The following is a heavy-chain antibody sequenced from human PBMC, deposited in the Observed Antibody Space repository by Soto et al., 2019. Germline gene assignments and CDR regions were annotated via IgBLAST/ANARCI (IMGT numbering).Heavy chain of an antibody. CDR2: IISDGSSS. CDR3: ARRGTGSSSSLGY. V-gene: IGHV3-74*01. J-gene: IGHJ4*02. D-gene: IGHD6-6*01. Sequence: GGSLRLSCAASGFTFSSYWMHWVRQAPGKGLVWVSHIISDGSSSSYADSVKGRFTISRDNAKNTLYLQMDSLRADDTAVYYCARRGTGSSSSLGYWGPGTLVTVSS. CDR1: GFTFSSYW.